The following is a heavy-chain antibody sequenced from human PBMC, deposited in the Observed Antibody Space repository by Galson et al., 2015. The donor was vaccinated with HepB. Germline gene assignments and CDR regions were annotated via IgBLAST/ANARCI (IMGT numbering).Heavy chain of an antibody. J-gene: IGHJ4*02. CDR2: ISYDGSNK. CDR1: GFTFSSYA. D-gene: IGHD2-2*01. V-gene: IGHV3-30-3*01. CDR3: ARDGCSSTSCYLWDY. Sequence: SLRLSCAASGFTFSSYAMHWVRQAPGKGLEWVAVISYDGSNKYYADSVKGRFTISRDNSKNTLYLQMNSLRAEDTAVYYCARDGCSSTSCYLWDYWGQGTLVTVSS.